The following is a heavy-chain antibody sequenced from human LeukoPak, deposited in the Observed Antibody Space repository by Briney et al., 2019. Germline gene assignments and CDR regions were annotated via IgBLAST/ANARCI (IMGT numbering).Heavy chain of an antibody. J-gene: IGHJ4*02. CDR3: AKDLLGATGFFDY. Sequence: ASVKVSCKASGYTFTDYYIHWVRQAPGQGLEWMAWISANSGNTNYAQNFQGRVTLTTDTSTSTAYMELRSLRSDDTAVYYCAKDLLGATGFFDYWGQGTLVTVSS. CDR2: ISANSGNT. V-gene: IGHV1-18*04. CDR1: GYTFTDYY. D-gene: IGHD1-26*01.